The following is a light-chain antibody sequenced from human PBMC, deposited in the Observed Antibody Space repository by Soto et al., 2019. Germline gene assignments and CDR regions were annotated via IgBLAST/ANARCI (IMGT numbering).Light chain of an antibody. CDR3: QQYDSWPPLFT. J-gene: IGKJ3*01. V-gene: IGKV3-15*01. CDR1: QSISSN. CDR2: GAS. Sequence: EIVLTQSPGTLSLSPGERATLSCRASQSISSNLAWYQQRPGQAPRLLVYGASTRATGVPARFSGSGSGTEFTLTISSLQSEDFALYYCQQYDSWPPLFTFGPGTKVDLK.